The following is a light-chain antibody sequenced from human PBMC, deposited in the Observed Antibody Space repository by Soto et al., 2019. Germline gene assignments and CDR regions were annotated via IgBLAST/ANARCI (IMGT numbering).Light chain of an antibody. CDR3: SSYTSSSTLDVV. CDR2: EVS. V-gene: IGLV2-14*01. CDR1: SSDVGGYNY. J-gene: IGLJ2*01. Sequence: QSALTQPASVSGSPGQSITISCTGTSSDVGGYNYVSWYQQHPGKAPKLMIYEVSNRPSGVSNRFSGSKSGNTASLTISGLQAEDEADYYCSSYTSSSTLDVVFGGGTQLTLL.